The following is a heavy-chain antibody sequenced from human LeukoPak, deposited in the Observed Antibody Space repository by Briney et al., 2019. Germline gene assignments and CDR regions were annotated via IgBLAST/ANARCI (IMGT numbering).Heavy chain of an antibody. Sequence: SVKVSCKASGGTFSSYAISWVRQAPGQGLEWMGGIIPIFGTANYAQKFQGRVTITTDESTSTAYMELSSLRSEDTAVYYCARVYYYDSSGYTLDYWGQGTLVTVSS. CDR1: GGTFSSYA. J-gene: IGHJ4*02. V-gene: IGHV1-69*05. CDR3: ARVYYYDSSGYTLDY. D-gene: IGHD3-22*01. CDR2: IIPIFGTA.